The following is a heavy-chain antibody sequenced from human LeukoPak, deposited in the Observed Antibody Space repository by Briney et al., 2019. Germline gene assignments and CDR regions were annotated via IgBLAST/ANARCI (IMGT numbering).Heavy chain of an antibody. CDR3: AHVRYFDWYISDP. Sequence: SETLSLTCIVSGGSISSSSYYWGWIRQPPGKGLEWIGSMSYSGSTYYNPSLKSRATISVDTTKTQFSLNLSSVTAADTAVYYCAHVRYFDWYISDPWGQGTLVTVSS. CDR2: MSYSGST. D-gene: IGHD3-9*01. CDR1: GGSISSSSYY. V-gene: IGHV4-39*01. J-gene: IGHJ5*02.